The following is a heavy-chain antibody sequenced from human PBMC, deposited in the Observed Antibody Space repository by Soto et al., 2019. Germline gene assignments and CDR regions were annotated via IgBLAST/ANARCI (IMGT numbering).Heavy chain of an antibody. V-gene: IGHV4-30-4*01. CDR1: GGTVSIGGDS. CDR2: IYYSGST. D-gene: IGHD6-13*01. Sequence: LRLTCSVSGGTVSIGGDSWSWIQQPPGQGLEWIGYIYYSGSTYYNPSLKSRVTISVDTSKNQFSLKLSSVTAADTAVYYCARGGSSSWYDWFDPWGQRNLVTV. J-gene: IGHJ5*02. CDR3: ARGGSSSWYDWFDP.